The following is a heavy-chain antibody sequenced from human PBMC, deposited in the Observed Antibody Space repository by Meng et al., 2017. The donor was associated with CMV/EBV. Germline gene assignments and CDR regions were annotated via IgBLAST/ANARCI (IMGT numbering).Heavy chain of an antibody. V-gene: IGHV1-2*02. CDR1: GYTFTGYY. Sequence: ASVKVSCKASGYTFTGYYMHWVRQAPGQGLEWMGWINPNSGGTNYAQKFQGRVTMTRDTSISTAYMELSRLRSDDTAVYYCARDLHDCSSTSCYRYYYNYYGMDVWGQGTTVTVSS. D-gene: IGHD2-2*01. J-gene: IGHJ6*02. CDR2: INPNSGGT. CDR3: ARDLHDCSSTSCYRYYYNYYGMDV.